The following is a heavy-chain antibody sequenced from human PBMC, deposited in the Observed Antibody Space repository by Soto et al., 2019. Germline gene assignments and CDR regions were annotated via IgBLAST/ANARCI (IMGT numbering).Heavy chain of an antibody. V-gene: IGHV1-3*01. J-gene: IGHJ4*02. Sequence: ASVKVSCKASGYTFTSYAMHWVRQAPGQRLEWMGWINAGNGNTKYSQKFQGRVTFTRDTSANTAYMELSSLISEDTAVYYCARPNDYGDRLDLWGQRTLVTVSS. D-gene: IGHD4-17*01. CDR1: GYTFTSYA. CDR2: INAGNGNT. CDR3: ARPNDYGDRLDL.